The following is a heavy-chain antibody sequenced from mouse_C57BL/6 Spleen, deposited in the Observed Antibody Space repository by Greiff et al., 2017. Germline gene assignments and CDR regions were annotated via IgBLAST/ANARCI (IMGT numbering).Heavy chain of an antibody. CDR3: AGQGTTVVALSYYARDD. Sequence: EVKVEESGGGLVQPGGSMKLSCVASGFTFSNYWMNWVRQSPEKGLEWVAQIRLKSDNYATHYAESVKGRFTISRDDSKSSVYLQMNNLRAEDTGIYYCAGQGTTVVALSYYARDDWGQGTSVTVSS. J-gene: IGHJ4*01. V-gene: IGHV6-3*01. CDR1: GFTFSNYW. CDR2: IRLKSDNYAT. D-gene: IGHD1-1*01.